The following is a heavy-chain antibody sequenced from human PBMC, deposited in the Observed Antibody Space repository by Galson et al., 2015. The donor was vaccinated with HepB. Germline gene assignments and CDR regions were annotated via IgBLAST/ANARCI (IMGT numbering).Heavy chain of an antibody. Sequence: SLRLSCAVSGFPFSAYYMSWIRQAPGRGLEWVSYISSSGSSIVHAGFVKGRFTISRDNAKNSVFLQMNSLRGEDTAVYYCTTLGYITAWSPDYWGQGTLVTVSS. V-gene: IGHV3-11*01. J-gene: IGHJ4*02. CDR3: TTLGYITAWSPDY. D-gene: IGHD6-13*01. CDR2: ISSSGSSI. CDR1: GFPFSAYY.